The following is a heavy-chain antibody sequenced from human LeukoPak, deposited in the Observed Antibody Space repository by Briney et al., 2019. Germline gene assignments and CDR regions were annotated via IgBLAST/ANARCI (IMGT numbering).Heavy chain of an antibody. Sequence: SGTLSLTCTVSVGAINHYYWSWIRQPPGKGLEWIGYSYYIVSTNYNPSLKSRVTISVDTSRNRFSLKLSSVTAADTAMYYCARDNQWLNAFDIWGQGTMVTVSS. CDR2: SYYIVST. CDR3: ARDNQWLNAFDI. CDR1: VGAINHYY. D-gene: IGHD3-22*01. V-gene: IGHV4-59*01. J-gene: IGHJ3*02.